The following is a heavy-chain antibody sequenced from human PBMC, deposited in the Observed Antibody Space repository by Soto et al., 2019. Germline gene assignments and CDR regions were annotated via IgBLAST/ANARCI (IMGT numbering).Heavy chain of an antibody. CDR3: ATGPVATLSGFVT. Sequence: QVQLVESGGGVVLPGRSLRLSCAASGFTFRTYGMHWVRQAPGKGLVWVAVISYDGSNEDYADSLKGRFSVARDKSKNTMFLQMNSLRGEDTAVYYCATGPVATLSGFVTWGQGPLVTVS. V-gene: IGHV3-30*03. CDR2: ISYDGSNE. J-gene: IGHJ5*02. D-gene: IGHD6-6*01. CDR1: GFTFRTYG.